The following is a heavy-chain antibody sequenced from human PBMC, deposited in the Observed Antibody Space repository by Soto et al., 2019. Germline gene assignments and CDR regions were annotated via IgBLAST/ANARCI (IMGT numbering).Heavy chain of an antibody. D-gene: IGHD6-13*01. Sequence: QVQLVESGGGVVQPGRSLRLSCAVSGFTFDSYPMHWVRQAPGKGLEWVAVVPYDGTKEYYADSVKGRFTISRDNSKSTLSLQMYSLRADDTAVYYCARAEYSSSWSPYYYYYGLDVWGQGTTVTVSS. CDR1: GFTFDSYP. CDR2: VPYDGTKE. V-gene: IGHV3-30*14. J-gene: IGHJ6*02. CDR3: ARAEYSSSWSPYYYYYGLDV.